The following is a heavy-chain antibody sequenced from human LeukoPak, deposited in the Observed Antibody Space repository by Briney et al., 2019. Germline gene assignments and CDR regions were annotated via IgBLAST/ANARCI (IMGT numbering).Heavy chain of an antibody. V-gene: IGHV3-9*01. CDR1: GFTFDDYA. CDR3: AKGGSSYSYSFDN. J-gene: IGHJ4*02. D-gene: IGHD6-13*01. Sequence: PGWSLRLSCAASGFTFDDYAMHWVRQAPGKGLEWVSGISWNSGSIGYADSVKGRFTISRDNAKNSLYLQMNSLRAEDTALYYCAKGGSSYSYSFDNWGQGTLVTVSS. CDR2: ISWNSGSI.